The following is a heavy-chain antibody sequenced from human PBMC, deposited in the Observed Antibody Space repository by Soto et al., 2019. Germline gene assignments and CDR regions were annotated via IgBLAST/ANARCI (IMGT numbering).Heavy chain of an antibody. V-gene: IGHV3-30*04. D-gene: IGHD5-12*01. Sequence: QVQLVQSGGGVVQPGRSLRLSCATSGFSFSSHALHWVRQAPGKGLEWVAVTSYDGSDKYYADSVQGRFTISRDNSQKTLYLHMNSLRAEDTAMYYCARGWLRDPWMHWGQGTLVTVSS. CDR2: TSYDGSDK. J-gene: IGHJ4*02. CDR1: GFSFSSHA. CDR3: ARGWLRDPWMH.